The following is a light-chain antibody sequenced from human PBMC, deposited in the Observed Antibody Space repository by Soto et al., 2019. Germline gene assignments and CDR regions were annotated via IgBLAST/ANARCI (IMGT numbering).Light chain of an antibody. Sequence: QSVLTQPPSVSAAPGQKVTISCSGSCSNIGYNYVSWYQQLPGTAPKLLIYDNNKRPSGIPDRFSGSKSGTSATLGITGLQTGDEADYYCGTWDSSLSAGPVFGGGTQLTVL. CDR3: GTWDSSLSAGPV. V-gene: IGLV1-51*01. CDR2: DNN. J-gene: IGLJ7*01. CDR1: CSNIGYNY.